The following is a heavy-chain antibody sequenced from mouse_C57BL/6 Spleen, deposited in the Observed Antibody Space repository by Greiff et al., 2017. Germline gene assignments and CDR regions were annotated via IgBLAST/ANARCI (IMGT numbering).Heavy chain of an antibody. J-gene: IGHJ4*01. CDR2: IDPETGGT. D-gene: IGHD2-2*01. CDR1: GYTFTDYE. CDR3: TRGLPYAMGY. V-gene: IGHV1-15*01. Sequence: VQLQQSGAELVRPGASVTLSCTASGYTFTDYEMHWVKQTPVHGLEWIGAIDPETGGTAYNQKFKGKAILTADKSSSTAYLELRSLTSEDSAVYYCTRGLPYAMGYWGQGTSVTVSS.